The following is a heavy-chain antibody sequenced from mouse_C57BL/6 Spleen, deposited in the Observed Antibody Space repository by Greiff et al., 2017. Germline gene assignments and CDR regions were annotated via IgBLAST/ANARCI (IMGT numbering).Heavy chain of an antibody. D-gene: IGHD4-1*01. CDR2: IYPGDGAT. J-gene: IGHJ2*01. CDR3: ARWTNWGGDY. V-gene: IGHV1-82*01. CDR1: GYAFSSSW. Sequence: QVQLKQSGPELVKPGASVKISCKASGYAFSSSWMNWVKQRPGKGLEWIGRIYPGDGATNYTGKFKGKATLTADKSSSTAYMQLSSLTSEDSSVYFWARWTNWGGDYWGQGTTLTVSS.